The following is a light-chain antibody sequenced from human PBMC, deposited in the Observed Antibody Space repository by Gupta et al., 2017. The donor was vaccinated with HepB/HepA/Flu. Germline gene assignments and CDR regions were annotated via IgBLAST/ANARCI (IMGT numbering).Light chain of an antibody. CDR2: AGP. CDR3: QQSYNVPRT. Sequence: DIQVTQSPSSLSASVGDRVTITCRASQISSTFLNWYQQKPGKAPKVLIYAGPNLQSGVPSRFRGGGSGTNFTLTITSVQPEDFATYYCQQSYNVPRTFGQGTKV. V-gene: IGKV1-39*01. J-gene: IGKJ1*01. CDR1: QISSTF.